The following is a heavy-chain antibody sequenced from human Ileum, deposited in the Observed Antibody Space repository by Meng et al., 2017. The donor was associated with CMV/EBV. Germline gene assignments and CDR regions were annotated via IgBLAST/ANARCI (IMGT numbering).Heavy chain of an antibody. CDR1: GFTFNSYW. Sequence: GGSLRLSCATSGFTFNSYWMSWVRQVPGRGLEWVANIKQDGSEEKYVDSVKGRFTISRDSTKKILYLQMNSLRAEDTAVYYCARDRTRGFGVDIPYYYHGVDAWGQGTTVTVSS. V-gene: IGHV3-7*01. J-gene: IGHJ6*02. CDR3: ARDRTRGFGVDIPYYYHGVDA. D-gene: IGHD3-3*01. CDR2: IKQDGSEE.